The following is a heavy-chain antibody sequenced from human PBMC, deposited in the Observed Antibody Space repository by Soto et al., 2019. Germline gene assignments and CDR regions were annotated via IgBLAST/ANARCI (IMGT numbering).Heavy chain of an antibody. V-gene: IGHV3-23*01. CDR1: GFSFSTYP. D-gene: IGHD4-17*01. J-gene: IGHJ6*02. Sequence: SLRLSCAASGFSFSTYPMVWVRQAPGKRLEAVSSISGSGGKTYYKDSVKGRFTISRDNSKNTVDLQMNSLRPEDTAVYYCAKILSTVTTYYYGMDAWGQGTTVTVSS. CDR3: AKILSTVTTYYYGMDA. CDR2: ISGSGGKT.